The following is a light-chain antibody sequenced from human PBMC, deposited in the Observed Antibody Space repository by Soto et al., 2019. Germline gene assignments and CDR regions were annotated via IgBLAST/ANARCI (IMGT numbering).Light chain of an antibody. Sequence: EIALTQSPGTLSLSPGERATLSCRASQGVGNKYLAWYQQRPGQAPSLLIYAASSRATGVPDSFSGSGSGTDFTLTNSRLELEDFTVYYCQQYTNARGIILGQGTRLEIK. CDR3: QQYTNARGII. J-gene: IGKJ5*01. CDR1: QGVGNKY. CDR2: AAS. V-gene: IGKV3-20*01.